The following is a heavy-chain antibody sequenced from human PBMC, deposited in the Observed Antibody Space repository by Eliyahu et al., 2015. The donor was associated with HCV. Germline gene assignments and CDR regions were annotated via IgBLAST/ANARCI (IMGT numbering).Heavy chain of an antibody. V-gene: IGHV3-33*01. D-gene: IGHD1-26*01. Sequence: QVQLVESGGGVVQPGRSLRLSCSTSGFTFSDYGMHWVRQGPGKGLEWVAVIWYDGSNKYYADSVKGRFTISRDNSKNTLYVQMNSLRAEDTAMYYCARAHSGSYFDYWGQGTLVTVSS. CDR1: GFTFSDYG. CDR3: ARAHSGSYFDY. J-gene: IGHJ4*02. CDR2: IWYDGSNK.